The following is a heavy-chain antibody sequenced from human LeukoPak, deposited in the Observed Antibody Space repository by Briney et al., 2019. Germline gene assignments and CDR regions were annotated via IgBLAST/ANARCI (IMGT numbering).Heavy chain of an antibody. CDR3: AKDKGYYYGYFDY. CDR2: IRYDGSNE. CDR1: GFALSTYG. Sequence: GSLRLSCAASGFALSTYGMHWVRQAPGKGLEWVAFIRYDGSNEYYADSVNGRFTVSRDNSKNTLYLQMNSLRAEDTGVYYCAKDKGYYYGYFDYWGQGTLVTVSS. D-gene: IGHD3-22*01. J-gene: IGHJ4*02. V-gene: IGHV3-30*02.